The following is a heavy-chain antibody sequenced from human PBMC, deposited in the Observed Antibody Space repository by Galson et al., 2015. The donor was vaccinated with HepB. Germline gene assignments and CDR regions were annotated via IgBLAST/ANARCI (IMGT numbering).Heavy chain of an antibody. Sequence: QSGAEVKKPGESLRISCKGSGYSFTSYWISWVRQMPGKGLEWMGRIDPSDSYTNYSPSFQGHVTISADKSISTAYLQWSSLKASDTAMYYCAREGYQLDYYYYYYMDVWGKGTTVTVSS. CDR3: AREGYQLDYYYYYYMDV. D-gene: IGHD2-2*01. V-gene: IGHV5-10-1*01. CDR1: GYSFTSYW. CDR2: IDPSDSYT. J-gene: IGHJ6*03.